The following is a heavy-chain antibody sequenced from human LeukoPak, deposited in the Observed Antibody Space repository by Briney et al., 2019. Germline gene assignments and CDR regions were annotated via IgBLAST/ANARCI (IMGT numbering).Heavy chain of an antibody. CDR1: GFTFSGYS. J-gene: IGHJ3*02. Sequence: GGSLRLSCAASGFTFSGYSMNWVRQAPGKGLEWVSSISSSSSYIYYADSVKGRFTISRDNAKNSLYLQMNSLRAEDTAVYYCARDGDYYDSSAHDAFDIWGQGTMVTVSS. CDR2: ISSSSSYI. D-gene: IGHD3-22*01. V-gene: IGHV3-21*01. CDR3: ARDGDYYDSSAHDAFDI.